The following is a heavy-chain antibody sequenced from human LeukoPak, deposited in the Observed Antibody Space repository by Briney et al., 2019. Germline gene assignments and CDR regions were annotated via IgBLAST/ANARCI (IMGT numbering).Heavy chain of an antibody. D-gene: IGHD3-9*01. Sequence: GGSLRLSCAASGFTFSSYGMHWVRQAPGKGLEWVAVISYDGSNKYYADSVKGRFTISRDNSKNTLYLQMNSLRAEDTAVYYCAKDRKRYDILTGSPYKYWGQGTLVTVSS. V-gene: IGHV3-30*18. CDR2: ISYDGSNK. CDR3: AKDRKRYDILTGSPYKY. J-gene: IGHJ4*02. CDR1: GFTFSSYG.